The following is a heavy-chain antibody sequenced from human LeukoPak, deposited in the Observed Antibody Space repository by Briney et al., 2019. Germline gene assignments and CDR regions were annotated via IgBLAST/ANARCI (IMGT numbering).Heavy chain of an antibody. V-gene: IGHV1-24*01. CDR2: FDPEDGET. J-gene: IGHJ4*02. D-gene: IGHD4-17*01. CDR1: GYTLTELS. Sequence: ASVKVSCKVSGYTLTELSMHWVRQAPGKGLEWMGGFDPEDGETIYAQKFQGRVTMTEDTSTDTAYMELSSLRSEDTAVYYCATSGVGGYGDDDGDWDYWGQGTLVTVSS. CDR3: ATSGVGGYGDDDGDWDY.